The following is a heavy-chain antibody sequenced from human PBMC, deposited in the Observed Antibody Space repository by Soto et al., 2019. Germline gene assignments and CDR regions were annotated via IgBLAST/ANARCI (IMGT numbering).Heavy chain of an antibody. Sequence: GGSLRLSCAASGFTFSNAWMNWVRQAPGKGLEWAGRIKSKTDGGTTDYAAPVKGRFTISRDDSKNTLYLQMNSLKTEDTAVYYCTTPKPDSSGYLDYWGQGTLVTVSS. CDR2: IKSKTDGGTT. CDR3: TTPKPDSSGYLDY. V-gene: IGHV3-15*07. J-gene: IGHJ4*02. D-gene: IGHD3-22*01. CDR1: GFTFSNAW.